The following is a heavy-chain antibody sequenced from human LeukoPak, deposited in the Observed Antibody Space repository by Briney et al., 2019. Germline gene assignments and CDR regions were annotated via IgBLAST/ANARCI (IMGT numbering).Heavy chain of an antibody. CDR1: GYTFTSYA. CDR2: IIPIFGTA. CDR3: ARVSSSSTYYYYYYYMDV. Sequence: SVKVSCKASGYTFTSYAISWVRQAPGQGLEWMGGIIPIFGTANYAQKFQGRVTITADESTSTAYMELSSLRSEDTAVYYCARVSSSSTYYYYYYYMDVWGKGTTVTVSS. D-gene: IGHD6-6*01. J-gene: IGHJ6*03. V-gene: IGHV1-69*13.